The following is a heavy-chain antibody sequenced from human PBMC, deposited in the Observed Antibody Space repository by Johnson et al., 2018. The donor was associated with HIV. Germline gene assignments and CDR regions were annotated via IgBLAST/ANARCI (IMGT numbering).Heavy chain of an antibody. J-gene: IGHJ3*02. CDR3: AKIIGYSSGLEI. Sequence: QVQLVESGGGVVRPGGSLRLSCAASGFTFNTYGMHWVRQAPGKGLEWVALLSFDGGTKYYPDSVKGRFTISRDNFKNTLYLQMNSLRAEDTAVYYCAKIIGYSSGLEIWGQGTMVTVSS. D-gene: IGHD6-19*01. CDR1: GFTFNTYG. V-gene: IGHV3-30*18. CDR2: LSFDGGTK.